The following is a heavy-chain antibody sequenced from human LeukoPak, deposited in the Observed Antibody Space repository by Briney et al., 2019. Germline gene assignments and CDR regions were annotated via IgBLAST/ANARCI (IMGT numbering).Heavy chain of an antibody. CDR1: GFTFSDYW. V-gene: IGHV3-74*01. CDR3: ARDFRYRAVAGSSD. D-gene: IGHD6-19*01. Sequence: PGGSLRLSCAASGFTFSDYWMHWVRQAPGMGLVWVSRINSDGSSTSYADSVKGRFTISRDNAKNTLYLQMNSLRAEDTAVYYCARDFRYRAVAGSSDWGQGTLVTVSS. J-gene: IGHJ4*02. CDR2: INSDGSST.